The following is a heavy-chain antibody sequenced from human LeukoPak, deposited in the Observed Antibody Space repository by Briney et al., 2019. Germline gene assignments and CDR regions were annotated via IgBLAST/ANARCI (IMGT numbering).Heavy chain of an antibody. CDR1: GFTFSSYA. CDR3: AKDRVPAVGRFGPPFYGMDV. D-gene: IGHD3-10*01. Sequence: GGSLRLSCAASGFTFSSYAMSWVRQAPGKGLEWVSAISGSGGSTYYADSVKGRFTISRDNSKNTLYLQMNSLRAEDTAVYYCAKDRVPAVGRFGPPFYGMDVWGQGTTVTVSS. V-gene: IGHV3-23*01. CDR2: ISGSGGST. J-gene: IGHJ6*02.